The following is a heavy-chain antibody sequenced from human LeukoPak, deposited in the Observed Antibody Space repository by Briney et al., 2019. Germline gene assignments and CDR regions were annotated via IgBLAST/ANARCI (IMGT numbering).Heavy chain of an antibody. D-gene: IGHD3-16*01. J-gene: IGHJ4*02. CDR3: ATEDALWGRTFDY. Sequence: ASVKVSCKVSGYTLTELSMHWVRQAPGQGLEWMGGIIPIFGTANYAQKFQGRVTMTEDTSTDTAYMELSSLRSEDTAVYYCATEDALWGRTFDYWGQGTLVTVSS. V-gene: IGHV1-24*01. CDR2: IIPIFGTA. CDR1: GYTLTELS.